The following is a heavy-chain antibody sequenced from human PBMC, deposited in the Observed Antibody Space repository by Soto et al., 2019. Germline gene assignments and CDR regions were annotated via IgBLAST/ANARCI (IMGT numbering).Heavy chain of an antibody. CDR1: GFTFSTYG. J-gene: IGHJ6*03. Sequence: GGSLRLSCAASGFTFSTYGMTWVRQAPGKGLEWVSAISGSGGSTYYADSVKGRFTISRDNSKNTLYLQMNSLRAEDTAVYYCAKSANYDFWSGYAPGYYYYYMDVWGKGTTVTVSS. D-gene: IGHD3-3*01. V-gene: IGHV3-23*01. CDR3: AKSANYDFWSGYAPGYYYYYMDV. CDR2: ISGSGGST.